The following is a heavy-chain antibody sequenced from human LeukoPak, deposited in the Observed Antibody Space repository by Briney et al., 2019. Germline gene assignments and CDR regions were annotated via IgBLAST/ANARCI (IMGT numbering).Heavy chain of an antibody. J-gene: IGHJ4*02. D-gene: IGHD4-17*01. Sequence: GGSLRLSCAASGFTFSNAYMSWVRQAPGKGLEWVGRIKSKTDGGTTDYAAPVKDRFTISRGDSTNTLFLQMNSLKTEDTAVYFCTTDSTPVTTRGRYWGQETLVTVSS. CDR2: IKSKTDGGTT. CDR1: GFTFSNAY. CDR3: TTDSTPVTTRGRY. V-gene: IGHV3-15*01.